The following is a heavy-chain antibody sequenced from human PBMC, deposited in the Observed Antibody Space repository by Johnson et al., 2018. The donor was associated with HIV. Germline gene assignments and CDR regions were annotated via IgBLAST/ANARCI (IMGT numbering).Heavy chain of an antibody. CDR3: ARSRWGGDAFDL. J-gene: IGHJ3*01. Sequence: VQLLEYGGGVVKTGRSLRLSCAASGFTFSAYPMLWVRQAPGKGLEWVAIISYDGSNKYYADSVKGRFTISRDNSKNTLYLQMNSLRAEDTAVYYCARSRWGGDAFDLWGQGTMVTVSS. V-gene: IGHV3-30*04. CDR2: ISYDGSNK. D-gene: IGHD7-27*01. CDR1: GFTFSAYP.